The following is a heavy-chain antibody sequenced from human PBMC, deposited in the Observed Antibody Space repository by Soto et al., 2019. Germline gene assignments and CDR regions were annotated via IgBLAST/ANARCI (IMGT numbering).Heavy chain of an antibody. Sequence: FSSYAISWVLQAPGQGLEWIGGIIPIFGTANYAQKFQGRITITSDEYTSIVYMEFSSMRSEDTGVYYCMRDQRPMFTLGSYGMDVWGQGTTVTV. CDR3: MRDQRPMFTLGSYGMDV. J-gene: IGHJ6*02. CDR2: IIPIFGTA. V-gene: IGHV1-69*01. CDR1: FSSYA. D-gene: IGHD3-10*02.